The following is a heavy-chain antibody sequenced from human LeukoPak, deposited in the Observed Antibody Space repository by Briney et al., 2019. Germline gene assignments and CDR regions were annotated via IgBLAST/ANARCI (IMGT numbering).Heavy chain of an antibody. CDR1: GYTFTSYG. D-gene: IGHD3-3*01. V-gene: IGHV1-18*01. J-gene: IGHJ5*02. CDR2: ISAYNGNT. CDR3: ARGSPKITIFGVVISYWFDP. Sequence: ASAKVSCKASGYTFTSYGISWVRQAPGQGLEWMGWISAYNGNTNYAQKLQGRVTITTDTSTSTAYRELRSLRSDDTAVYYCARGSPKITIFGVVISYWFDPWGQGTLVTVSS.